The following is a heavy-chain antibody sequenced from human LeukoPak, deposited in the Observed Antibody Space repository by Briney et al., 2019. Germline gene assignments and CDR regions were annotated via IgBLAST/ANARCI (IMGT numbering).Heavy chain of an antibody. CDR3: ATAYNSSFLDPYHAFDL. V-gene: IGHV1-24*01. Sequence: ASVTVSCKASGYSLSELAVHWVRQAPGKGLQWMGGFDLEDGETIYAQNFQGRVTMTEDTSTDTAHMELSSLTSEDTALYFCATAYNSSFLDPYHAFDLRGQGTMVTVSS. CDR2: FDLEDGET. J-gene: IGHJ3*01. D-gene: IGHD3-22*01. CDR1: GYSLSELA.